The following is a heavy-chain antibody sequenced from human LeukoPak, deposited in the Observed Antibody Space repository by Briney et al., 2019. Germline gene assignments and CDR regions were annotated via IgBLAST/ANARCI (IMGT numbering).Heavy chain of an antibody. D-gene: IGHD1-26*01. Sequence: GGSLRLSCAASGFTFSSYSMNWVRQAPGKGLEWVSSISSSSYIYYADSVKGRFTISRDNAKNSLYLQMNSLRAEDTAVYYCARDQSGGGYDIDYWGQGTLVTVSS. CDR1: GFTFSSYS. CDR3: ARDQSGGGYDIDY. CDR2: ISSSSYI. V-gene: IGHV3-21*01. J-gene: IGHJ4*02.